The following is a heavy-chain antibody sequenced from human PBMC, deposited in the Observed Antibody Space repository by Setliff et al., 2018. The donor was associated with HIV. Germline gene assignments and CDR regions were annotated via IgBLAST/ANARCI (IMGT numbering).Heavy chain of an antibody. CDR1: GGTFSLHY. CDR3: ARHLAIGGIQLWLVDDYFDY. CDR2: INHSGGT. D-gene: IGHD5-18*01. V-gene: IGHV4-34*01. J-gene: IGHJ4*02. Sequence: SETLSLTCAVSGGTFSLHYYTWIRQSPLRGLEWIGEINHSGGTRYNPSLESRVTMSLDSSRKQFSLRLISVTAADTAVYYCARHLAIGGIQLWLVDDYFDYWGQGTLVTVSS.